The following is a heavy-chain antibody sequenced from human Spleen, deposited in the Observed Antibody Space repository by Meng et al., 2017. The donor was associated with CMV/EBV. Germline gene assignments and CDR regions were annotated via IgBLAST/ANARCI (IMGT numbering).Heavy chain of an antibody. CDR3: ARSGGTYGYSFDT. Sequence: QLQLVQSGVEVKRPGASLQVSCEASGYAFSGYYIHWIRQAPGQGLEWMGRINPDNGDTKESQQFQGRVTMTGDTSIRTAYMELTRLKSGDTAVYYCARSGGTYGYSFDTWGQGTLVTVSS. J-gene: IGHJ4*02. D-gene: IGHD5-18*01. CDR2: INPDNGDT. V-gene: IGHV1-2*06. CDR1: GYAFSGYY.